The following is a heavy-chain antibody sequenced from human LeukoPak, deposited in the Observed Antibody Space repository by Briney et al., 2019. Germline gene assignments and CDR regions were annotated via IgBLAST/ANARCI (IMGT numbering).Heavy chain of an antibody. CDR3: ATVGSGSYYELPY. CDR2: IYYSGST. Sequence: SETLSLTCTVSGGSISSSYWSWIRQPPGKGLEWIGYIYYSGSTKYNPSLKSRVAISVDTSKNQFSLNLSPVTAAKTAVYYCATVGSGSYYELPYWGRGTLDSV. D-gene: IGHD1-26*01. J-gene: IGHJ4*02. V-gene: IGHV4-59*01. CDR1: GGSISSSY.